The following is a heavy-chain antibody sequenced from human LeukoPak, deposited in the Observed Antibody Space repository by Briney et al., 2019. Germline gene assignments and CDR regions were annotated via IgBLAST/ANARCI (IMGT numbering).Heavy chain of an antibody. Sequence: GASVKVSCKASGGTFSSYAISWVRQAPGQGLEWMGGIIPIFGTANYAQKFQGRVTITTDESTSTAYMELSSPRSEDTAVYYCARARLLGYCSSTSCVRWFDPWGQGTLVTVSS. V-gene: IGHV1-69*05. CDR3: ARARLLGYCSSTSCVRWFDP. CDR2: IIPIFGTA. CDR1: GGTFSSYA. J-gene: IGHJ5*02. D-gene: IGHD2-2*01.